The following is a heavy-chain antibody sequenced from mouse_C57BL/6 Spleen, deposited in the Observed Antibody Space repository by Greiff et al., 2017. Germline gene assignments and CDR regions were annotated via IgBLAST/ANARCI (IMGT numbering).Heavy chain of an antibody. J-gene: IGHJ3*01. CDR2: LDPEDGET. V-gene: IGHV14-2*01. D-gene: IGHD2-9*01. Sequence: EVKLQESGAELVKPGASVKLSCTASGFNIKDYYMHWVKQRTEQGLEWIGRLDPEDGETKYAPTFQGKAPITADTSANTAYLQLSSLTSEDTAVYYCARRAYDGYEGFAYWGQGTLVTVSA. CDR3: ARRAYDGYEGFAY. CDR1: GFNIKDYY.